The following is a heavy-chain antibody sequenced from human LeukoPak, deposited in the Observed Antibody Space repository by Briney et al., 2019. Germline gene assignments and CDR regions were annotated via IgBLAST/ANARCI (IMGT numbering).Heavy chain of an antibody. V-gene: IGHV3-48*01. CDR2: ISSSSTNI. CDR1: GFTLASYW. Sequence: GGSLRLSCAASGFTLASYWMNWVRQAPGRGLEWVSYISSSSTNIYYKDSVKGRFTISRDNAKNSLYLHMTSLRAEDTAVYYCVRNDGNNAFDIWGQGTMVIVSS. CDR3: VRNDGNNAFDI. D-gene: IGHD4-23*01. J-gene: IGHJ3*02.